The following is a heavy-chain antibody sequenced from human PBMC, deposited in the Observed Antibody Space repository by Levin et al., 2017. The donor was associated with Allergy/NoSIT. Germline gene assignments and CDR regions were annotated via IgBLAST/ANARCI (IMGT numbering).Heavy chain of an antibody. J-gene: IGHJ3*02. Sequence: GESLKISCKASGYTFTGDYVHWVRQAPGQGLEWMGWINPKSGGTYYAQKFRGRVTMTRDTSISTAYMELSGLTSDDTALYYCARDLDIVVVTAPGNIWGQGTMVTVSS. CDR2: INPKSGGT. CDR3: ARDLDIVVVTAPGNI. V-gene: IGHV1-2*02. D-gene: IGHD2-2*03. CDR1: GYTFTGDY.